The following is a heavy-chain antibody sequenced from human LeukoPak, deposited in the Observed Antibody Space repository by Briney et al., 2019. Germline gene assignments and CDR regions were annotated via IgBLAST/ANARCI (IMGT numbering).Heavy chain of an antibody. J-gene: IGHJ6*02. V-gene: IGHV4-59*08. CDR2: IYYSGST. CDR3: ARTGGNYDFWSGYTGYYYYYGMDV. Sequence: SETLSLTCTVSGGSISSYYWSWIRQAPGKGLEWIGYIYYSGSTNYNPSLKSRVTISVDTSKNQFSLKLSSVTAADTAVYYCARTGGNYDFWSGYTGYYYYYGMDVWGQGTTVTVSS. CDR1: GGSISSYY. D-gene: IGHD3-3*01.